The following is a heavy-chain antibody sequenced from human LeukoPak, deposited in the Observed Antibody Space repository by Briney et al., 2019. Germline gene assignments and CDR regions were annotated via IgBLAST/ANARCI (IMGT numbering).Heavy chain of an antibody. V-gene: IGHV5-51*01. Sequence: GGSLKISCKGSGYSFTSFWIGGVRQMPGEGLEWMGIAYPGDSDTRYSPSFQGQVTISANKSISTAYLQWSSLKASDTAMYYCARNKVPAAIGYGMVVWGQGTTVTVSS. CDR2: AYPGDSDT. CDR1: GYSFTSFW. D-gene: IGHD2-2*02. CDR3: ARNKVPAAIGYGMVV. J-gene: IGHJ6*02.